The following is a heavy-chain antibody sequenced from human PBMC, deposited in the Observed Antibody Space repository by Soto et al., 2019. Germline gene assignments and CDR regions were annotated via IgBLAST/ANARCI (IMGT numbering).Heavy chain of an antibody. CDR3: AKGKDGITIFFG. D-gene: IGHD3-9*01. J-gene: IGHJ4*02. CDR1: GFTFSSYA. Sequence: WGSLRLSCAASGFTFSSYAMSWVRQAPGKGLEWVSAISGSGGSTYYADSVKGRFTISRDNSKNTLYLQMNSLRAEDTAVYYCAKGKDGITIFFGWGQGTLVTVSS. V-gene: IGHV3-23*01. CDR2: ISGSGGST.